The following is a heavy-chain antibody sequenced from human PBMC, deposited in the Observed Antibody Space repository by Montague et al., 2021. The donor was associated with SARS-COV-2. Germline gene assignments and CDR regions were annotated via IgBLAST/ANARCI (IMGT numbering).Heavy chain of an antibody. CDR1: GGSISNYY. CDR2: IYYSGGT. J-gene: IGHJ6*02. V-gene: IGHV4-59*01. D-gene: IGHD3-22*01. Sequence: SETLSLTCTVSGGSISNYYWSWIRQPPGRGLEWIGFIYYSGGTDYGPAIKSRVTISLDTSKNQFSLKVTSVTAADTAVYYCARGGGYYNYGLDVWGPGTTVTVAS. CDR3: ARGGGYYNYGLDV.